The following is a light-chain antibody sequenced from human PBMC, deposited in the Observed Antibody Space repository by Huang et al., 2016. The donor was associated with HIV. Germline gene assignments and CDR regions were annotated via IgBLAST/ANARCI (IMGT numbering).Light chain of an antibody. CDR3: MQASHGAAT. CDR2: KLS. Sequence: VLLTQSPLYLPVTLVQPAFITVKSNHSLVYGDGNIYLNRFHQRPGHTPRRLIYKLSNRDSGVPDRFSAGGSGTDFTLWISEVEAEDVGDYYCMQASHGAATFGQGTRVDIK. J-gene: IGKJ1*01. V-gene: IGKV2-30*01. CDR1: HSLVYGDGNIY.